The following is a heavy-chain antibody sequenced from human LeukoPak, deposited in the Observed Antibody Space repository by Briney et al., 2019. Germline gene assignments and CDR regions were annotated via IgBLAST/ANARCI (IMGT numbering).Heavy chain of an antibody. D-gene: IGHD4-17*01. V-gene: IGHV4-61*02. CDR3: ARGDSYGEYPYYYYGMGV. J-gene: IGHJ6*02. CDR2: IYTSGST. Sequence: PSQTLSLTCTVSGGSISSGSYYWSWIRQPAGKGLEWIGRIYTSGSTNYNPSLKSRVTISVDTSKNQFSLKLSSVTAADTAVYYCARGDSYGEYPYYYYGMGVWGQGTTVTVSS. CDR1: GGSISSGSYY.